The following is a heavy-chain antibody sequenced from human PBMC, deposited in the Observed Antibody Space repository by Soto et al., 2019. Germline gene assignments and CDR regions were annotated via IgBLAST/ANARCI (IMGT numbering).Heavy chain of an antibody. Sequence: PSETLSLTCTVSGGSISSYYWSWIRQPPGKGLEWIGYIYYSGSTNYNPSLKSRVTISVDTSKNQFSLKPSSVTAADTAVYYCARDSPNYDFWSGYGPLHYYGMDVWGQGTTVTVSS. CDR1: GGSISSYY. D-gene: IGHD3-3*01. J-gene: IGHJ6*02. CDR2: IYYSGST. CDR3: ARDSPNYDFWSGYGPLHYYGMDV. V-gene: IGHV4-59*01.